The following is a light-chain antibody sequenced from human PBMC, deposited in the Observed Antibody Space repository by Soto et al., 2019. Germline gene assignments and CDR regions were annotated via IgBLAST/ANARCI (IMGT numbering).Light chain of an antibody. CDR2: KAS. Sequence: DIQMTQSPSTLSASVGDRVTITCRASQSISTWLAWYQQKPGKAPKLLIYKASNLESGVPLRFSGSGSGTEFTLPISSLQPDDFATYYCQRYDSDLWTFGQGTKVEIK. J-gene: IGKJ1*01. CDR1: QSISTW. V-gene: IGKV1-5*03. CDR3: QRYDSDLWT.